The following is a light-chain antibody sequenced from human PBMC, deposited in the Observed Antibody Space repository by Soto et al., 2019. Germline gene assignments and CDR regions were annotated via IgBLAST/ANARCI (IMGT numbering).Light chain of an antibody. CDR3: FSYTSSGTYV. V-gene: IGLV2-14*01. J-gene: IGLJ1*01. CDR2: EVS. CDR1: SSDIGNYKY. Sequence: SALTQPASVSGSPGQSITISCTGTSSDIGNYKYVSWYQQHPGKAPKLMIYEVSNRPSGVSNRFSGSKSGNTASLTISGLQAEDETDYYFFSYTSSGTYVFGTGTKLTVL.